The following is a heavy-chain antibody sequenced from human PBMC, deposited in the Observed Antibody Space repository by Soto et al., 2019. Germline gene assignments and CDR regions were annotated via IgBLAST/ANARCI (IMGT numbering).Heavy chain of an antibody. CDR3: DAATPPGDRFYAMDV. Sequence: SETLSLTCVVSGYSFNSVHFWGWIRQPPGKGLQWIGSLSQNGGTYRNPSLRSRATLSVDTSKNQFSLKLTSVTAADAAVYYCDAATPPGDRFYAMDVWGQGSTVTVSS. CDR2: LSQNGGT. D-gene: IGHD2-21*01. CDR1: GYSFNSVHF. J-gene: IGHJ6*02. V-gene: IGHV4-38-2*01.